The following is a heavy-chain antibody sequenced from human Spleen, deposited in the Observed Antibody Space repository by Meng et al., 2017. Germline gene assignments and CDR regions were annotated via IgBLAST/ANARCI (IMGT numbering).Heavy chain of an antibody. Sequence: GESLKISCAASGFTFSSYSMNWVRQAPGKGLEWVAVISYDGSNKYYADSVKGRFTISRDNSKNTLYLQMNSLRAEDTAVYYCARDGCGGDCYQPYWGQGTLVTVSS. CDR2: ISYDGSNK. CDR3: ARDGCGGDCYQPY. J-gene: IGHJ4*02. V-gene: IGHV3-30*05. CDR1: GFTFSSYS. D-gene: IGHD2-21*02.